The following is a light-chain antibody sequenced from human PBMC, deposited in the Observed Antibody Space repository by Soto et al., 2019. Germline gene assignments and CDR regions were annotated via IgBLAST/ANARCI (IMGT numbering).Light chain of an antibody. Sequence: QSVLTQPPSASGTPGQRVSISCSGSSSNIASNYVYWYQQLPGTAPKLLIYRNNQRPSGVPDRFSGSKSGTSASLAISGLRSAEEADDYCAAWDDGLSGWVFGGGTKVTVL. CDR3: AAWDDGLSGWV. CDR1: SSNIASNY. V-gene: IGLV1-47*01. CDR2: RNN. J-gene: IGLJ3*02.